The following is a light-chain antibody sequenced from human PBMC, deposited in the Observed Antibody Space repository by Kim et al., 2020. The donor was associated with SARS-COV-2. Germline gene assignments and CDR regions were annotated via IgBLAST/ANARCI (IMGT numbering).Light chain of an antibody. CDR1: TSNIGNYP. J-gene: IGLJ3*02. V-gene: IGLV1-44*01. CDR3: AAWDDTLYGRV. Sequence: QSVLTQPPSASGTPGQRVTFSCSGSTSNIGNYPVSWYQQVPGTAPKLLIYGNDERPSRVPDRFSGSKSGTSASLAISGLQSDDEADYYCAAWDDTLYGRVFGGGTQLTIL. CDR2: GND.